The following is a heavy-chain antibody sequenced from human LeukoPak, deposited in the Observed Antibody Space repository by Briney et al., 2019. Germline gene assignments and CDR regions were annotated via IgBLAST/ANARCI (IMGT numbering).Heavy chain of an antibody. Sequence: GASVKVSCKASGGTFRSYAIRWVRQAPGHGLEWMGGITPIFGTANYAQKFQGRVTITADESTSTAYMELSSLRSEDTAVYYCARSQYYYDSSGYYYLAFDIWGQGTMVTVSS. D-gene: IGHD3-22*01. J-gene: IGHJ3*02. V-gene: IGHV1-69*13. CDR3: ARSQYYYDSSGYYYLAFDI. CDR2: ITPIFGTA. CDR1: GGTFRSYA.